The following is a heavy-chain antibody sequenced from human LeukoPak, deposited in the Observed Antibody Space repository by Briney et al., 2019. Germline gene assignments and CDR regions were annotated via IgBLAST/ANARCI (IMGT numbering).Heavy chain of an antibody. CDR1: GYTLTELS. CDR2: ISAYNGNT. J-gene: IGHJ4*02. D-gene: IGHD3-3*01. Sequence: ASVKVSCKVSGYTLTELSMHWVRQAPGKGLEWMGWISAYNGNTNYAQKLQGRVTMTTDTSTSTAYMELRSLRSDDTAVYYCARENYDFWSGILHWGQGTLVTVSS. CDR3: ARENYDFWSGILH. V-gene: IGHV1-18*01.